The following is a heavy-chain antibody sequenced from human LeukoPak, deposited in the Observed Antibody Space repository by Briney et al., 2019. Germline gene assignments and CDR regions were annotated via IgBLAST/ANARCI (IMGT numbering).Heavy chain of an antibody. J-gene: IGHJ3*02. CDR2: INHSGST. D-gene: IGHD1-26*01. Sequence: NTSETLSLTCAVYGGSFSGYYWSWIRQPPGKGLEWIGEINHSGSTNYDPSLKSRVTISVDTSKNQFSLKLNSVTAADTALFYCARYSGSHYAFDIWGQGTMVTVSP. CDR3: ARYSGSHYAFDI. CDR1: GGSFSGYY. V-gene: IGHV4-34*01.